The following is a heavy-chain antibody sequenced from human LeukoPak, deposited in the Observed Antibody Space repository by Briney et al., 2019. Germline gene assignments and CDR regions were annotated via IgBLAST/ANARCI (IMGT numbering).Heavy chain of an antibody. Sequence: SGGSLRLSCAASGFTFSTYWMNWVRQAPGKGLEWVANIKQDESEKYYVDSVKGRFTISRDNAKKSLYLQMNSLRAEDTAVYYCGRVGAYYGSGSYSDYWGQGTLVTVSS. CDR2: IKQDESEK. CDR1: GFTFSTYW. D-gene: IGHD3-10*01. V-gene: IGHV3-7*01. CDR3: GRVGAYYGSGSYSDY. J-gene: IGHJ4*02.